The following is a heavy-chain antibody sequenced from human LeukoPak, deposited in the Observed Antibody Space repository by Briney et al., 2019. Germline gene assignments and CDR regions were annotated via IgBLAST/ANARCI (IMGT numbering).Heavy chain of an antibody. CDR1: GITFSSYG. V-gene: IGHV3-33*01. CDR2: IWYDGSNK. Sequence: GGSLRLSCAASGITFSSYGMHWVRQAPGKGLEWVGNIWYDGSNKFYADSVKGRFTISRDNSKNTLFLQMNSLRAEDTAVYYCARDDSWAFDIWGQGAMVTVSS. CDR3: ARDDSWAFDI. J-gene: IGHJ3*02. D-gene: IGHD2-15*01.